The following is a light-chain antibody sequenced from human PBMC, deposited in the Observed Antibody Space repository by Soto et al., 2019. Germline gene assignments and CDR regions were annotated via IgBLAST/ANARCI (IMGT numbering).Light chain of an antibody. Sequence: DIQMTQSPSSLSASVGDRVTMTCQATQDITNYLHWYQQKPGKAPKLLIHDASNLEAGVPSRFSGSGSGTEFTLTISSLQPDDYASYYCQSNYILPWTFGQGTKVDIK. V-gene: IGKV1-33*01. CDR3: QSNYILPWT. CDR1: QDITNY. CDR2: DAS. J-gene: IGKJ1*01.